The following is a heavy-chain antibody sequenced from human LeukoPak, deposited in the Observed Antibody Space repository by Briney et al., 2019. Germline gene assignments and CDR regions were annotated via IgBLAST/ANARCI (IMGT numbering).Heavy chain of an antibody. V-gene: IGHV3-23*01. CDR1: GFTVSTFA. D-gene: IGHD2-8*02. Sequence: GGSLRLSCAASGFTVSTFAMIWVRQPPGKGLEWVSSIFPSGGEIHYADSVRGRFTISRDNSKSTLSLQMNSLRAEDTAIYYCATYRQVLLPLESWRQGTLVTVSS. J-gene: IGHJ5*02. CDR3: ATYRQVLLPLES. CDR2: IFPSGGEI.